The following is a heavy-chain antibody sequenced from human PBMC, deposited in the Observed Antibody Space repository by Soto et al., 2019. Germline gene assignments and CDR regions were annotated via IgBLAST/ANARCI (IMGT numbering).Heavy chain of an antibody. V-gene: IGHV3-23*01. CDR1: GFTFSTYV. D-gene: IGHD2-21*01. Sequence: EVQLLQSGGGLVQPGGSLRLSCAASGFTFSTYVMTWVRQAPGKGLEWVSGIHGSDGSTSYADSVKGRFTMSRDISKSTLFLQMNSLRAEDTAVYYCAHGKGRSLLNAFDIWGQGTMVTVSS. CDR3: AHGKGRSLLNAFDI. J-gene: IGHJ3*02. CDR2: IHGSDGST.